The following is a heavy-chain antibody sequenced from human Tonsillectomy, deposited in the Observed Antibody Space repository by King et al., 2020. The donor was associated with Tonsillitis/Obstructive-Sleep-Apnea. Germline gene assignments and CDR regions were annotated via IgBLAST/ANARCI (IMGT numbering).Heavy chain of an antibody. D-gene: IGHD2-15*01. CDR3: AKALAYCSGGSCYSGVDY. V-gene: IGHV3-23*04. CDR2: ISGSGGST. CDR1: GFTFSSHA. Sequence: VQLVESGGGLVQPGGSLRVSCAASGFTFSSHAMNWVRQAPGKGLEWVSSISGSGGSTYYADSVKGRFTISRDNSKNTVYLQMNSLRAEDTAVYYCAKALAYCSGGSCYSGVDYWGQGTLVTVSS. J-gene: IGHJ4*02.